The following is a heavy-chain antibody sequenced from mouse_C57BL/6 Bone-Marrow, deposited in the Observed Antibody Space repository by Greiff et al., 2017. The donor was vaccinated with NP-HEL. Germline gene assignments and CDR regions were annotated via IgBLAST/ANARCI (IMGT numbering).Heavy chain of an antibody. CDR3: ARKGITTVVATDFDY. CDR2: IYPRSGNT. Sequence: VQLQQSGPVLVKPGASVKMSCKASGYTFTSYGISWVKQRTGQGLEWIGEIYPRSGNTYYNEKFKGKATLTADKSSSTAYMELRSLTSEDSAVYFCARKGITTVVATDFDYWGQGTTLTVSS. CDR1: GYTFTSYG. J-gene: IGHJ2*01. D-gene: IGHD1-1*01. V-gene: IGHV1-81*01.